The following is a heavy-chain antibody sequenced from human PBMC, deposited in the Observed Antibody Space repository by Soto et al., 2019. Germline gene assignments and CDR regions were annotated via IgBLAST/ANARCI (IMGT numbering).Heavy chain of an antibody. CDR2: IYWDDDK. Sequence: QITLTESGPTLVKHTQTLTLTCTFSGFSFSTSAVGVGWIRQPPGKALEWLALIYWDDDKRYSPFLKSRLTITKDTSTNQVVLTMTNMDPVDTGTYYCALLYWAASGTRYYFDYWGQGTLVTVSS. V-gene: IGHV2-5*02. CDR1: GFSFSTSAVG. J-gene: IGHJ4*02. CDR3: ALLYWAASGTRYYFDY. D-gene: IGHD6-13*01.